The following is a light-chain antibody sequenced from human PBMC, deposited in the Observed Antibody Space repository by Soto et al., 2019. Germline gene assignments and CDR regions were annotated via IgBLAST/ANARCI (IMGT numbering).Light chain of an antibody. CDR1: QSVSSSY. J-gene: IGKJ1*01. CDR2: GAS. V-gene: IGKV3-20*01. CDR3: QQYGSSRT. Sequence: EIAMTQSPGTLSLSPEERATLSCRASQSVSSSYLAWYQQKPGQAPRLLIYGASSRATGIPDRFSGSGSGTDFTLTISRLEPEDFAVYYCQQYGSSRTFGQGTKVEIK.